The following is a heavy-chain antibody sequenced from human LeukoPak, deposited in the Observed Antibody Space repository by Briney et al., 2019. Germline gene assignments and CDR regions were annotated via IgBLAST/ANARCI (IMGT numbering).Heavy chain of an antibody. D-gene: IGHD3-10*01. J-gene: IGHJ4*02. CDR2: INHSGST. CDR1: GGSFSGYY. Sequence: SETLSLTCAVYGGSFSGYYWSWIRQPPGKGLEWIGEINHSGSTNYNPSLKSRVTISVDTSKNQFSLKLSSVTAADTAVYYCARDRRSEGGVRASFDYWGQGTLVTVSS. CDR3: ARDRRSEGGVRASFDY. V-gene: IGHV4-34*01.